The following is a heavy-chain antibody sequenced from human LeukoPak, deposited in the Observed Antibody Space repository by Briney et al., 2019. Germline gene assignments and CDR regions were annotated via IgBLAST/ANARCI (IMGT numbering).Heavy chain of an antibody. V-gene: IGHV4-61*02. CDR3: ARDGDYGGRGDY. CDR1: GGSISSGSYY. CDR2: IYTSGST. Sequence: SETLSLTCTVSGGSISSGSYYWSWIRQPAGKGLEWIGRIYTSGSTNYNPSLKSRVTISVDTSKNQFSLKLSSVTAADTAVYYCARDGDYGGRGDYWGQGTLVTVSS. J-gene: IGHJ4*02. D-gene: IGHD4-23*01.